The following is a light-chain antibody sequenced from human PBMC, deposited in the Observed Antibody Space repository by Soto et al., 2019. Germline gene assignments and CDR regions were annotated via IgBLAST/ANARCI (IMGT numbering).Light chain of an antibody. CDR3: HQYGIVPWT. V-gene: IGKV3-20*01. CDR1: QSVIY. CDR2: GAS. J-gene: IGKJ1*01. Sequence: EIVLTQSPGTLSLSSGERATLSCRASQSVIYLAWYQQKPGQAPRLLFYGASNRATGIPGRFSGSGSGTDFTLTISRMEPEDSAVYYCHQYGIVPWTFGQGTKVEIK.